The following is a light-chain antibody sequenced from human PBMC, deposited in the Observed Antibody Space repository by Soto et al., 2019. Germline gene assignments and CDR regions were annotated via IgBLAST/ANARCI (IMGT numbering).Light chain of an antibody. CDR1: QSLLHNNGHNY. V-gene: IGKV2-28*01. J-gene: IGKJ5*01. CDR2: LGS. Sequence: DIVMTQSPVSLPVTPGEPASISCRSSQSLLHNNGHNYLDWYQQKPGQSPQLLIYLGSARASGVPDKFSGSGLGTDFTLKISTVEAEDAAVYYCMQALQTPITFGQGTRLEIK. CDR3: MQALQTPIT.